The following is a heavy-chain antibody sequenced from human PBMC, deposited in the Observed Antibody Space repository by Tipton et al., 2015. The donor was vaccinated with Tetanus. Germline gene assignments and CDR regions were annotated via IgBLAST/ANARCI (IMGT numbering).Heavy chain of an antibody. CDR3: ARLRVYCSTACYSREDY. J-gene: IGHJ4*02. CDR2: IKEAGSEM. CDR1: GFTFRRYW. V-gene: IGHV3-7*01. Sequence: SLRLSCVASGFTFRRYWMSWVRQAPGKGLEWVANIKEAGSEMYYADSVKGRFIISRDNARNSLSVHMNSLTAEDTAVYYCARLRVYCSTACYSREDYWGQGTLVTVSS. D-gene: IGHD2/OR15-2a*01.